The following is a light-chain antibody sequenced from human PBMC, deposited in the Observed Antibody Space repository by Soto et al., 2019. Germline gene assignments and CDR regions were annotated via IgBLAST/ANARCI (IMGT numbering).Light chain of an antibody. CDR2: DVS. CDR3: TSYTTSGTVV. CDR1: SSDVGAYNH. V-gene: IGLV2-14*01. J-gene: IGLJ2*01. Sequence: QSALTQPASVSGSPGQSITISCTGTSSDVGAYNHVSWYQQHPGKAPKLLIHDVSDRPSGVSDRFSGSRSGNAASLTISGIQAEDEADYFCTSYTTSGTVVFGGGTKLTVL.